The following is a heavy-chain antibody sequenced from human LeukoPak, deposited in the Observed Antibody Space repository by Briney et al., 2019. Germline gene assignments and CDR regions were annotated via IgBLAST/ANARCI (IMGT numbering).Heavy chain of an antibody. Sequence: PGRSLRLSCAAPGFTFSSYGMHWVRQAPGKGLEWVAVISYDGSNKYYADSVKGRFTISRDNSKNTLYLQMNSLRAEDTAVYYCAKEGSSSPFDYWGQGTLVTVSS. D-gene: IGHD6-6*01. CDR2: ISYDGSNK. J-gene: IGHJ4*02. V-gene: IGHV3-30*18. CDR3: AKEGSSSPFDY. CDR1: GFTFSSYG.